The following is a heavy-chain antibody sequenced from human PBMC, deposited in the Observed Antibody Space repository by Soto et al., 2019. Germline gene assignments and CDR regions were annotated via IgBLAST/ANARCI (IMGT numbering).Heavy chain of an antibody. J-gene: IGHJ6*02. CDR2: IYYSGST. D-gene: IGHD6-6*01. Sequence: ETLSLTCTVSGGSISSYYWTWIGQPPGKGLEWIGYIYYSGSTNYNPSLKSRVTISVETSKNQFSLKLSSVTDADTAVYYCARDGVDGTRAARPGYYYYGMDVWGQGTTVTV. CDR1: GGSISSYY. CDR3: ARDGVDGTRAARPGYYYYGMDV. V-gene: IGHV4-59*01.